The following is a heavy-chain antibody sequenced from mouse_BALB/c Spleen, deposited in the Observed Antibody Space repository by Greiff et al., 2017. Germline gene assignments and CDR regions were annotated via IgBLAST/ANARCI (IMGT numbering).Heavy chain of an antibody. D-gene: IGHD2-3*01. CDR2: IYPGNVNT. V-gene: IGHV1S56*01. J-gene: IGHJ4*01. CDR3: ARPDVYSVTNYYAMDY. CDR1: GYTFTSYY. Sequence: QVQLKQSGPELVKPGASVRISCKASGYTFTSYYIHWVKQRPGQGLEWIGWIYPGNVNTKYNEKFKGKATLTADKSSSTAYMQLSSLTSEDSAVYFCARPDVYSVTNYYAMDYWGQGTSVTVSS.